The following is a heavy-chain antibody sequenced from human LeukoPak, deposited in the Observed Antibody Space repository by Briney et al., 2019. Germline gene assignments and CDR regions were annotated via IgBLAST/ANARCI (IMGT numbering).Heavy chain of an antibody. Sequence: GGSLMLSCAASGFTFSNYAMSWVRQAPGGGLGWVSTLNSRGDSTYDADSVKGRFTISRDNSKNSLYLQMNNVRVEDTAVYYCAKGPRPDITVAHTVENWGQGTLVTVSS. V-gene: IGHV3-23*01. CDR1: GFTFSNYA. CDR2: LNSRGDST. D-gene: IGHD6-19*01. CDR3: AKGPRPDITVAHTVEN. J-gene: IGHJ4*02.